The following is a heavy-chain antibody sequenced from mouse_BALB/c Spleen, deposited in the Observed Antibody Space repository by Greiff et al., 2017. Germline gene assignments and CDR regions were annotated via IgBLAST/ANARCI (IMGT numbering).Heavy chain of an antibody. V-gene: IGHV1-87*01. J-gene: IGHJ2*01. CDR1: GYTFTSYW. Sequence: QVQLQQSGAELAKPGASVKMSCKASGYTFTSYWMQWVKQRPGQGLEWIGAIYPGDGDTRYTQKFKGKATLTADKSSSTAYMQLSSLASEDSAVYYCACSYGYYVYWGQGTTLTVSS. D-gene: IGHD2-3*01. CDR3: ACSYGYYVY. CDR2: IYPGDGDT.